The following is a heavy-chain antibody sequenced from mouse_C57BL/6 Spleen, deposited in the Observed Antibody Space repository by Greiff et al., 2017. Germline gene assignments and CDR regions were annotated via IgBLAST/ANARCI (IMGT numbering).Heavy chain of an antibody. D-gene: IGHD2-1*01. J-gene: IGHJ2*01. CDR1: GYTFTSYW. V-gene: IGHV1-72*01. CDR3: ARGPHDGNYEGNYFDY. CDR2: IDPSSGGT. Sequence: VQLQQPGAELVKPGASVKLSCTASGYTFTSYWMHWVKQRPGRGLEWIGRIDPSSGGTKYNEKFKSKATLTVDKPSSTAYMKLSSLTSEDSAVYYCARGPHDGNYEGNYFDYWGQGTTLTVSS.